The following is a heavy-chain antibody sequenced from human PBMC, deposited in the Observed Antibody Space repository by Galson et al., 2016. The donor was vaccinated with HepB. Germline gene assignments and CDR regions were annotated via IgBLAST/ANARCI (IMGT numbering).Heavy chain of an antibody. CDR2: ISDSGTT. J-gene: IGHJ6*02. CDR3: ARLPGWRRFRFINYSMDV. Sequence: ETLSLTCAVSGGSVTSGSFHWTWVRQPAEKGLEWIGYISDSGTTSYNPPLESRVTISVDTSKNQISLSLNSLTAADTGVYYCARLPGWRRFRFINYSMDVWGQGTTVTVSS. V-gene: IGHV4-61*10. CDR1: GGSVTSGSFH. D-gene: IGHD5-12*01.